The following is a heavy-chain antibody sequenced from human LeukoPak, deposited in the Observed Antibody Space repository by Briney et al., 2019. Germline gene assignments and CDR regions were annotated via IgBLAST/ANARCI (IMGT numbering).Heavy chain of an antibody. V-gene: IGHV3-48*01. CDR3: AKAPVTTCRGAYCYPFDY. D-gene: IGHD2-21*01. CDR2: NSGFSITI. CDR1: GFIFSSYS. J-gene: IGHJ4*02. Sequence: GSLRLSCAASGFIFSSYSMNWVRQAPGKGLEWISYNSGFSITIYCADSVKGRFTISRDDAVNSLYLQMNGLRAEDTAVYYCAKAPVTTCRGAYCYPFDYWGQGTLVTVS.